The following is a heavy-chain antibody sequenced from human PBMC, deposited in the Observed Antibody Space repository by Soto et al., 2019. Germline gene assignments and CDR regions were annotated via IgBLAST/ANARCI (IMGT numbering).Heavy chain of an antibody. CDR2: IIPIFGTA. Sequence: SVKVSCKASGGTFSSYAISWVRQAPGQGLEWMGGIIPIFGTANYAQKFQGRVTITADESTSTAYMELSSLRSEDTAVCYCARAPQSYCSGGSCYFDYWGQGTLVTSPQ. CDR1: GGTFSSYA. V-gene: IGHV1-69*13. CDR3: ARAPQSYCSGGSCYFDY. D-gene: IGHD2-15*01. J-gene: IGHJ4*02.